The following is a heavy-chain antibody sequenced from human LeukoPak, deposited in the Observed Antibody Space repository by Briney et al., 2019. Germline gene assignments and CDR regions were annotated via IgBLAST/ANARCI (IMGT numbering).Heavy chain of an antibody. D-gene: IGHD1-1*01. CDR3: AIRRAGTTYYYGMDV. CDR2: ISGSGGST. J-gene: IGHJ6*02. V-gene: IGHV3-23*01. CDR1: GFTFSSYA. Sequence: TGGSLRLSCAASGFTFSSYAMSWVRQAPGKGLEWVSAISGSGGSTYYADSVKGRFTISRDNSKNTLYLQMNSLRAEDTAVYYCAIRRAGTTYYYGMDVWGQGTTVTVSS.